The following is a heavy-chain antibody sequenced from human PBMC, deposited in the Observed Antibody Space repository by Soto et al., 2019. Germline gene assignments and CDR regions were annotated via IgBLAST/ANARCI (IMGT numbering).Heavy chain of an antibody. J-gene: IGHJ6*02. D-gene: IGHD6-19*01. CDR2: IIPIFGTA. V-gene: IGHV1-69*13. CDR3: AREEEQWLVRGYGMDV. Sequence: ASVKVSCKASGGTFSSYAISWVRQAPGQGLEWMGGIIPIFGTANYAQKFQGRVTITADESTSTAYMGLSSLRSEDTAVYYCAREEEQWLVRGYGMDVWGQGTTVTVSS. CDR1: GGTFSSYA.